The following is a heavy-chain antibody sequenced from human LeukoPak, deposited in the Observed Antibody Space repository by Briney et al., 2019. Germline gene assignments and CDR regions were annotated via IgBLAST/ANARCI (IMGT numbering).Heavy chain of an antibody. CDR3: ARGVRRYFDWLLDY. CDR2: ITPIFGTA. D-gene: IGHD3-9*01. Sequence: SVKVSCKASGYTFTDYYMHWVRQAPGQGLEWMGGITPIFGTANYAQKFQGRVTITADESTSTAYMELSSLRSEDTAVYYCARGVRRYFDWLLDYWGQGTLVTVSS. CDR1: GYTFTDYY. V-gene: IGHV1-69*13. J-gene: IGHJ4*02.